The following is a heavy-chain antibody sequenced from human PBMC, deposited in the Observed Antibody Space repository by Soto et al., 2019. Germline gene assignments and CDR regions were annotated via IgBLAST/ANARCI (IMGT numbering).Heavy chain of an antibody. D-gene: IGHD3-10*01. V-gene: IGHV1-58*01. J-gene: IGHJ6*02. Sequence: SVKVSCKASGFTFTSSAVQWVRQARGQRLEWIGWIVVGSGNTNYAQKFQERVTISRDMSTSTAYMELSSWRSEDTAVYYCAAPRITMVRGVIISPDYYYYCMDVWGQGTTVTVSS. CDR1: GFTFTSSA. CDR3: AAPRITMVRGVIISPDYYYYCMDV. CDR2: IVVGSGNT.